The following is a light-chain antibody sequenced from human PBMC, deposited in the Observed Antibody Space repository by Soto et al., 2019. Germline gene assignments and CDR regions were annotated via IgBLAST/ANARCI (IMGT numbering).Light chain of an antibody. CDR3: MQGTQLPWT. J-gene: IGKJ1*01. V-gene: IGKV2-24*01. CDR1: QSLVDSDGDTC. CDR2: KVS. Sequence: DIVLTQTPLSSPVTLGQPASISCRSSQSLVDSDGDTCLSWLQQRPGQPPRLLIYKVSNRFSGVPEKFSGSGAGTDFTLTITRVEAEDVGVYYCMQGTQLPWTFGQGTKVETK.